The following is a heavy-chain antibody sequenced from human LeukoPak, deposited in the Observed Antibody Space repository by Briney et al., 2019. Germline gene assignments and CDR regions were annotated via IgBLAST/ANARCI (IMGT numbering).Heavy chain of an antibody. CDR1: GYSFTTFG. V-gene: IGHV1-18*01. D-gene: IGHD3-10*01. CDR3: ARTSYGTFDN. J-gene: IGHJ4*02. CDR2: ISAYNNNT. Sequence: ASVKVSCKASGYSFTTFGISWVRQAAGQGPEWMGWISAYNNNTNYAQKFQDRMIMSTDPSTSTVYMELGSLRFDDTAVYYCARTSYGTFDNWGQGTLVSVSS.